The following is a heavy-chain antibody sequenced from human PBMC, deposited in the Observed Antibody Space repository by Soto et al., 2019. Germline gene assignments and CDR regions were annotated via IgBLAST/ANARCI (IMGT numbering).Heavy chain of an antibody. CDR1: GFTFDDYA. V-gene: IGHV3-9*01. J-gene: IGHJ3*02. Sequence: GGSLRLSCAASGFTFDDYAMHWVRQAPGKGLEWVSGISWNSGSIGYADSVKGRFTISRDNAKNSLYLQMNSLRAEDTALYYCAKDRAEGVPAATADDAFDIWGQGTMVTVSS. CDR3: AKDRAEGVPAATADDAFDI. CDR2: ISWNSGSI. D-gene: IGHD2-2*01.